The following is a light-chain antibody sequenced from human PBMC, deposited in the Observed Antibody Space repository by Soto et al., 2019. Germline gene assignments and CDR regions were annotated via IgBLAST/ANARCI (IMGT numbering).Light chain of an antibody. CDR1: QGIGVY. CDR3: QKYNSAPLT. J-gene: IGKJ4*01. V-gene: IGKV1-27*01. CDR2: AAS. Sequence: DIQMTQSPSSLSASLGDRVTITCRASQGIGVYLAWFQQKPGKVPKLLIYAASALQSGVPSRFSGSGSGTDFTLTISSLQPEDIATYYCQKYNSAPLTFGGGTKVDI.